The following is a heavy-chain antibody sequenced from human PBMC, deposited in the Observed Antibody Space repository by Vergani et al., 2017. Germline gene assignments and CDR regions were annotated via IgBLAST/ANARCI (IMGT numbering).Heavy chain of an antibody. J-gene: IGHJ6*03. V-gene: IGHV3-21*01. CDR1: GFTFSSYS. CDR3: ARAGDYDSSGYYDDYYYYYMDV. Sequence: EVQLVESGGGLVKPGGSLRLSCAASGFTFSSYSMNWVRQAPGKGLEWVSSISSSSSYIYYADSVKGRFTISRDNAKNSLYLQMNSLRAEDTAVYYCARAGDYDSSGYYDDYYYYYMDVWGKGTTVTVSS. CDR2: ISSSSSYI. D-gene: IGHD3-22*01.